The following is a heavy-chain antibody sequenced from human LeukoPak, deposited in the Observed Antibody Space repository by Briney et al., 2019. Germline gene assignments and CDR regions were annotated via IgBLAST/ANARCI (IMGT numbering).Heavy chain of an antibody. D-gene: IGHD5-18*01. J-gene: IGHJ4*02. CDR1: GLTVNNNY. CDR3: MTAAGYNFGQY. V-gene: IGHV3-53*01. CDR2: LYIGGNT. Sequence: GGFLRPSCAASGLTVNNNYMNWVRQAPGKGLEWVSALYIGGNTYYADSVRGRFTISRDNSKNTLYLQMNSLRAEDTAIYYCMTAAGYNFGQYWGQGTLVTVSS.